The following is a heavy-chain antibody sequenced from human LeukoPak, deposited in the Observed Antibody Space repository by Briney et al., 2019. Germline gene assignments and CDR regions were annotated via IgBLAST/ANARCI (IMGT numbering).Heavy chain of an antibody. V-gene: IGHV3-23*01. CDR1: GFTFSSYA. Sequence: GRSLRLSCAASGFTFSSYAMSWVRQAPGKGLEWVSAISGSGDSTYYADSVKGRFTISRDNSKNTLSLQMNSLRAEDTAVYYCAKGRIRGVVIADYWGQGTLVSVSS. D-gene: IGHD3-10*01. CDR3: AKGRIRGVVIADY. J-gene: IGHJ4*02. CDR2: ISGSGDST.